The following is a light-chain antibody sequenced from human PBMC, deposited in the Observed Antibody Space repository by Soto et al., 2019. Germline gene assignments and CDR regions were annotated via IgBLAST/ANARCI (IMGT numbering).Light chain of an antibody. CDR1: NIRSKN. J-gene: IGLJ1*01. Sequence: SYELTQPLSVSVALGQTARITCGGNNIRSKNMHWYQQKPGQAPVLVIYRDSNRPSGIPERFSGSKSGHTATLTISRAQAGDEADYYCQIWDSSTNVFGTGTKVTVL. CDR2: RDS. V-gene: IGLV3-9*01. CDR3: QIWDSSTNV.